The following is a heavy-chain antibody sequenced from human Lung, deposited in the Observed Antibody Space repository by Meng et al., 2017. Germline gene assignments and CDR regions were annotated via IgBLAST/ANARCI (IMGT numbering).Heavy chain of an antibody. CDR2: IKQDGSEK. D-gene: IGHD4-17*01. J-gene: IGHJ4*02. CDR3: AREGVRRMSTVTLGYFDY. V-gene: IGHV3-7*01. CDR1: GFSFSYFW. Sequence: GESLKISCAASGFSFSYFWMSWVRQVPGKGLEWVANIKQDGSEKYYMDAVKGRFTISRDNAKNLMYLQMNSLRGEDKAVYYCAREGVRRMSTVTLGYFDYWGQGSLVTVSS.